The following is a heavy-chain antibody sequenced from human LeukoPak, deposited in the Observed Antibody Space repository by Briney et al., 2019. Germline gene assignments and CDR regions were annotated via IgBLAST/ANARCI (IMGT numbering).Heavy chain of an antibody. J-gene: IGHJ6*03. CDR3: ARDVVAGTWRHYYYMDV. CDR2: ISSSSSYI. D-gene: IGHD6-19*01. CDR1: GFTFSSYS. V-gene: IGHV3-21*01. Sequence: GGSLRLSCAASGFTFSSYSMNWVSQAPGKGLEWVSSISSSSSYIYYADSVKGRFTISRDNAKNSLYLQMNSLRAEDTAVYYCARDVVAGTWRHYYYMDVWGKGTTVTVSS.